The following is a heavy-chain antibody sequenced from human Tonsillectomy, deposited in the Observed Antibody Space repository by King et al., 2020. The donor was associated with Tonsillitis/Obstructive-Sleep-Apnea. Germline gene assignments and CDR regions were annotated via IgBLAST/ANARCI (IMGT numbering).Heavy chain of an antibody. J-gene: IGHJ4*02. Sequence: QLVQSGAEVKKPGASVKVSCKASGYTFTGYYIHWVRQAPGQGLEWMGWINPNSGGTNYAQKFQGRVTMTRDTSISTAYMELSRLRSDDTAVYYCARVPYSSGFLYYFDYWGQGTLVTVSS. CDR2: INPNSGGT. CDR1: GYTFTGYY. V-gene: IGHV1-2*02. D-gene: IGHD6-19*01. CDR3: ARVPYSSGFLYYFDY.